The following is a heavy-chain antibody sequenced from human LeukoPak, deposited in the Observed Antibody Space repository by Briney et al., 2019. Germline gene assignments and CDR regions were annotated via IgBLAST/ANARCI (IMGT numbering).Heavy chain of an antibody. V-gene: IGHV3-74*01. CDR3: VRDRFYGMDV. CDR2: INHDGSTT. Sequence: GGSLRLSCAASGFTFSSSWMHWVRQAPGQGLVWVSRINHDGSTTNYVDSVKGRFTISRDNAKNTLYLQMNSLRAEDTAVFYCVRDRFYGMDVWGQGTTVTVSS. J-gene: IGHJ6*02. CDR1: GFTFSSSW.